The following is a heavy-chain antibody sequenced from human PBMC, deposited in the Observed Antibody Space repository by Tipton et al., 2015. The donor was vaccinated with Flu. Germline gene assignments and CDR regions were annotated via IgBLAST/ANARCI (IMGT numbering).Heavy chain of an antibody. CDR3: ARDLAYYDILTGYQGYYHYGMDV. J-gene: IGHJ6*02. CDR2: TYYRSKWYN. V-gene: IGHV6-1*01. D-gene: IGHD3-9*01. CDR1: GDSVSSNSAA. Sequence: GLVKPSQTLSLTCAISGDSVSSNSAAWNWIRQSPSRGLEWLGRTYYRSKWYNDYAVSVKSRITINPDTSKNQFSLQLNSVTPEDTAVYYCARDLAYYDILTGYQGYYHYGMDVWGQGTTVTVSS.